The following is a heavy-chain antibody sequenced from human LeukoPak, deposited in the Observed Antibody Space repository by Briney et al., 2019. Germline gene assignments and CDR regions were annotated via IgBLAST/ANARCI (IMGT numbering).Heavy chain of an antibody. V-gene: IGHV1-8*03. J-gene: IGHJ6*04. D-gene: IGHD3-10*02. CDR1: GYTFTSYD. CDR3: AELGITMIGGV. Sequence: ASVKVSCEASGYTFTSYDINWVRQATGQGLEWMGWMNPNSGNTGYAQKFQGRVTITRNTSISTAYMELSSLRSEDTAVYYCAELGITMIGGVWGKGTTVTISS. CDR2: MNPNSGNT.